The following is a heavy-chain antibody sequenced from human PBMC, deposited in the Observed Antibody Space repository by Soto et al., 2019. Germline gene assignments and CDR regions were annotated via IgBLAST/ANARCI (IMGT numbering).Heavy chain of an antibody. V-gene: IGHV1-69*06. CDR2: IIPIFGTA. Sequence: QVQLVQSGAEVKTPGSSVKVSCKASGGTFSSYAISWVRQAPGQGLEWMGGIIPIFGTANYAQKFQGRVTITADKSTSTAYMELSSLRSEDTAVYYCARPWGGGNSLINYYYGMDVWGQGTTVTVSS. CDR1: GGTFSSYA. J-gene: IGHJ6*02. CDR3: ARPWGGGNSLINYYYGMDV. D-gene: IGHD2-21*02.